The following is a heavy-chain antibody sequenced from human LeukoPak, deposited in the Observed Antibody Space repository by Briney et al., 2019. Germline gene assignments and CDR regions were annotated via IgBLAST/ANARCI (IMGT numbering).Heavy chain of an antibody. D-gene: IGHD1-26*01. Sequence: ASVKVSCKASGCTFTSYDINWVRQATGQGLEWMGWMNPNSGNTGYAQKFQGRVTMTRNTSISTAYMELSSLRSEDTAVYYCARGAKWELLLPDYWGQGTLVTVSS. CDR3: ARGAKWELLLPDY. CDR2: MNPNSGNT. CDR1: GCTFTSYD. V-gene: IGHV1-8*01. J-gene: IGHJ4*02.